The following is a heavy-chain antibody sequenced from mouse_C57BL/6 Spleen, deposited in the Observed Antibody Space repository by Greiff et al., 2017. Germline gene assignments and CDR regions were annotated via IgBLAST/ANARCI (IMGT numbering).Heavy chain of an antibody. CDR1: GFTFSSYA. D-gene: IGHD3-2*02. J-gene: IGHJ2*01. CDR3: AREGQLRAYYFDY. Sequence: EVMLVESGGGLVKPGGSLKLSCAASGFTFSSYAMSWVRQTPEKRLEWVATISDGGSYTYYPDNVKGRFTISRDNAKNNLYLQMSHLKSEDTAMYYCAREGQLRAYYFDYWGQGTTLTVSS. CDR2: ISDGGSYT. V-gene: IGHV5-4*01.